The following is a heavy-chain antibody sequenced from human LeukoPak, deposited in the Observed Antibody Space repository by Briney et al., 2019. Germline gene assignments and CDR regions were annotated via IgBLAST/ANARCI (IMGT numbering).Heavy chain of an antibody. D-gene: IGHD2-2*01. CDR3: AKRQPYDY. V-gene: IGHV3-30-3*01. J-gene: IGHJ4*02. CDR1: GFTFSSYA. Sequence: PGGSLRLSCAASGFTFSSYAMHWIRQAPGKGLEWVAVISYDGSNKYYADSVKGRFTISRDNSKNTLYLQMNSLRAEDTAVYYCAKRQPYDYWGQGTLVTVSS. CDR2: ISYDGSNK.